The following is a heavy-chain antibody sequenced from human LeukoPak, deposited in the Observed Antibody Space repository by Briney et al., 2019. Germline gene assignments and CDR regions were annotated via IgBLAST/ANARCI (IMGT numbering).Heavy chain of an antibody. CDR2: ISGSGDNT. V-gene: IGHV3-23*01. Sequence: GGSLRLSCAASGFTFSSYAMSWVRQAPGKGLEWVSGISGSGDNTYYADSVKGRFTISRDNSKNTLYVQVNSLGTEDTAAYYCAKGSYYDSSGSFYFDYWGQGSLVTVSS. CDR3: AKGSYYDSSGSFYFDY. J-gene: IGHJ4*02. CDR1: GFTFSSYA. D-gene: IGHD3-22*01.